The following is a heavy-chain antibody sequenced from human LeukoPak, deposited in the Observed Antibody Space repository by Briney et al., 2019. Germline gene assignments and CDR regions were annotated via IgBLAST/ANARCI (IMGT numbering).Heavy chain of an antibody. Sequence: SETLSPTCTVAGGSISTGHYYWSWLRQPPGKGLMWNGYIYYSGTTYYNPSLKGRISFSMQTSKNQFSLNLRSVTAADTAVYYWAGDPVYGSGTFWGQGTLVTVSS. CDR2: IYYSGTT. CDR3: AGDPVYGSGTF. V-gene: IGHV4-30-4*01. D-gene: IGHD3-10*01. J-gene: IGHJ4*02. CDR1: GGSISTGHYY.